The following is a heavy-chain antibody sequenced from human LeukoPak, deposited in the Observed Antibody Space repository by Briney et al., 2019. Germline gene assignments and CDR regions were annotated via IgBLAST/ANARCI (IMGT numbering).Heavy chain of an antibody. J-gene: IGHJ4*02. CDR2: IYYSGST. V-gene: IGHV4-31*03. Sequence: PSETLSLTCTVSGGSISSGGYYWSWIRQHPGKGLEWIGYIYYSGSTYYNPSLKSRVTISVDRSKNQFTLKLSSVTAADTAVYYCARGGAQLAFGYWGQGTLVTVSS. D-gene: IGHD2-15*01. CDR3: ARGGAQLAFGY. CDR1: GGSISSGGYY.